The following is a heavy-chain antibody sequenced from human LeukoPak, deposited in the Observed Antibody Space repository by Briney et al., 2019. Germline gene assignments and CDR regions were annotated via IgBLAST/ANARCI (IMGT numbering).Heavy chain of an antibody. J-gene: IGHJ4*02. CDR2: FSGSGGST. V-gene: IGHV3-23*01. Sequence: GGSLRLSCAASGFTFSSYAMSWVRQAPGKGLEWVSAFSGSGGSTYYADSVKGRFTISRDNSKNTLYLQMDSLRAEDTAVYYCAKALSRSRSIAVAGYGCGLDYWGQGTLVTVSS. D-gene: IGHD6-19*01. CDR1: GFTFSSYA. CDR3: AKALSRSRSIAVAGYGCGLDY.